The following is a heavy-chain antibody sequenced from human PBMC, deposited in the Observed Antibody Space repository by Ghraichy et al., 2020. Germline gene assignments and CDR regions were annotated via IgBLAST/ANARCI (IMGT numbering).Heavy chain of an antibody. Sequence: SETLSLTCTVSGGSLRSNDYYWAWVRQAPGKGLEWIGSISYSGTTFYNPSLRSRFTKSVDTSKRQFSLNLHSVTATDTAIYYCARRCTGSSCQRGAFDFWGQGTMVTVSS. CDR3: ARRCTGSSCQRGAFDF. J-gene: IGHJ3*01. D-gene: IGHD2-15*01. CDR2: ISYSGTT. CDR1: GGSLRSNDYY. V-gene: IGHV4-39*01.